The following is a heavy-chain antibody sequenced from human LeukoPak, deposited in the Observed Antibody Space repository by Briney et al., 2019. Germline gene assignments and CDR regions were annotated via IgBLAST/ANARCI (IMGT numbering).Heavy chain of an antibody. Sequence: GGSLRLSCAASGGTFSSYAISWVRQAPGQGLEWMGGIIPIFGTANYAQKFQGRVTIIADESTSTAYMELSSLRSEDTAVYYCARTAIYDSSGYYSDYWGQGTLVTVSS. V-gene: IGHV1-69*01. J-gene: IGHJ4*02. CDR2: IIPIFGTA. CDR3: ARTAIYDSSGYYSDY. CDR1: GGTFSSYA. D-gene: IGHD3-22*01.